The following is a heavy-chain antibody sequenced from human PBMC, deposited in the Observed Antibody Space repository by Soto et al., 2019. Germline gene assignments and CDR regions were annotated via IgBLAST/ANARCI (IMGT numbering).Heavy chain of an antibody. V-gene: IGHV3-30-3*01. CDR1: GFTFSSYA. CDR2: ISYDGSNK. D-gene: IGHD1-1*01. CDR3: ARVEWG. Sequence: QVQLVESGGGVVQPGRSLRLSCAASGFTFSSYAMHWVRQAPGKGLEWVAVISYDGSNKYYADSVKGRFTISRDNSKNTLYLQMNSLRAEDTAVYYCARVEWGWGQGTLVTVSS. J-gene: IGHJ4*02.